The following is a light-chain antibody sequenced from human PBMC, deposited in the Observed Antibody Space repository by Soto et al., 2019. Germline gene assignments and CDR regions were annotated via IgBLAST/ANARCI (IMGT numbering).Light chain of an antibody. Sequence: EIVLTQSPGTLSLSPGERATLSCRASRNVNIRYLAWYQQKPGQAPSLLIYATSSRATGIPDRFSGSGSGTDFTLTISRLETEDFAVFYCQQYGTSEIIFGQGTRLEIK. CDR2: ATS. V-gene: IGKV3-20*01. CDR3: QQYGTSEII. CDR1: RNVNIRY. J-gene: IGKJ5*01.